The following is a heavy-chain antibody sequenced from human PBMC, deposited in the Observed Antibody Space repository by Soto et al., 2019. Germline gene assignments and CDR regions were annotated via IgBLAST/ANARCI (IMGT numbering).Heavy chain of an antibody. CDR1: AGTLNNYA. CDR2: ILPVSAPP. Sequence: SVKVSCKASAGTLNNYAINWVRQAPGQGLEWVGGILPVSAPPDYAQKFQGRVSITADHSTGTVYMELSRLKSDDTAVYFCATDSNYDVSNSFWGQGTLVTVSS. D-gene: IGHD3-3*01. CDR3: ATDSNYDVSNSF. V-gene: IGHV1-69*13. J-gene: IGHJ4*02.